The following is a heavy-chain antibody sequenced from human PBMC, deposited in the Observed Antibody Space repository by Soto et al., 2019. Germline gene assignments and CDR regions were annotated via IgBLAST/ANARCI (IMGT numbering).Heavy chain of an antibody. CDR1: GFTFSSYG. V-gene: IGHV3-33*01. CDR2: IWYDGSNK. CDR3: ARAVRGSSSWYFDY. D-gene: IGHD6-13*01. Sequence: GGSLRLSCAASGFTFSSYGMHWVRQAPGKGLEWVAVIWYDGSNKYYADSVKGRFTISRDNSKNTLYLQMNSLRAEDTAVYYCARAVRGSSSWYFDYWGQGTLVTSPQ. J-gene: IGHJ4*02.